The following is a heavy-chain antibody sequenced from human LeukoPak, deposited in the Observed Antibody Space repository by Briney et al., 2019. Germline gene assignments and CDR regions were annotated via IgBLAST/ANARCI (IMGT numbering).Heavy chain of an antibody. CDR2: IFPGDSDT. D-gene: IGHD4-23*01. V-gene: IGHV5-51*01. CDR1: GYSFNTYW. J-gene: IGHJ4*02. CDR3: ASAGFAGNSGQFDF. Sequence: GESLKISCKGSGYSFNTYWFAWVRQMPGKGLEWMGVIFPGDSDTRYSPSFQGQVTITADKSTITAYLQWDTLRASDTAIYYCASAGFAGNSGQFDFWGQGTLVTVSS.